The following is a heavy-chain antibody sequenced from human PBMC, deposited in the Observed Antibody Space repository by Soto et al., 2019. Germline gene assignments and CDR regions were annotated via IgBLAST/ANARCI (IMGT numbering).Heavy chain of an antibody. CDR3: ASSDRSGFGFDY. V-gene: IGHV4-31*03. CDR2: IYYSGST. J-gene: IGHJ4*02. CDR1: GGSISSGGCY. D-gene: IGHD3-22*01. Sequence: SETLSLTCTVSGGSISSGGCYWSWIRQHPGKGLEWIGYIYYSGSTYYNPSLKSRVTISVDTSKNQFSLQLNSVTPEDTALYYCASSDRSGFGFDYWGQGTLVTVSS.